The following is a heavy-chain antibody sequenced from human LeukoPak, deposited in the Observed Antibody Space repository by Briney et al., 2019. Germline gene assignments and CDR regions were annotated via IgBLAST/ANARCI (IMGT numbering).Heavy chain of an antibody. J-gene: IGHJ3*02. CDR2: IKQDGSEK. CDR3: ARDRYCGGDCYVGAFDI. CDR1: GFTFSSYW. Sequence: GGSLRLSCAASGFTFSSYWMSWVRQAPGKGLEWVANIKQDGSEKYYVDSVKGRFTISRDNAKNSLYLQMNSLRAEDTAVYYCARDRYCGGDCYVGAFDIWGQGTMVTVSS. D-gene: IGHD2-21*02. V-gene: IGHV3-7*01.